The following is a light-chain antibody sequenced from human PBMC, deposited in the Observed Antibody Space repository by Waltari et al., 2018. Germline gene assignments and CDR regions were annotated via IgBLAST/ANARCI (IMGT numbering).Light chain of an antibody. J-gene: IGKJ1*01. CDR2: AAS. CDR1: QGISDF. CDR3: QPLNSSQWT. Sequence: IQLTQSPSSLSASVGDRVTIICRASQGISDFLAWYQQKPGKPPKLLIYAASTLQSGVPSRFSGSGSGTDLPLTITSLQPEDVATYYCQPLNSSQWTFGQGTKVDMK. V-gene: IGKV1-9*01.